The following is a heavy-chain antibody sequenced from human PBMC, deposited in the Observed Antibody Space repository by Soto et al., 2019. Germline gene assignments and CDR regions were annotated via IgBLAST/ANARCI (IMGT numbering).Heavy chain of an antibody. CDR3: ARARNACCFNIDI. V-gene: IGHV3-33*01. CDR2: IWSDGNKE. D-gene: IGHD2-15*01. J-gene: IGHJ6*02. Sequence: QVQLVESGGGVVQPGRSLRLSCVGSGFPFWHYGMHWVRQAPGKGLEWVAVIWSDGNKESYADSVKGRFAISRDNSHDTLYLEMISLRVEDTAVYFCARARNACCFNIDIWGPGPTVSVSS. CDR1: GFPFWHYG.